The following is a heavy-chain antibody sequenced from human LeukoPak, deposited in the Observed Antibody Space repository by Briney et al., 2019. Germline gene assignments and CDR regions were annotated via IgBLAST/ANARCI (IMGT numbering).Heavy chain of an antibody. J-gene: IGHJ5*02. CDR2: INHSGST. V-gene: IGHV4-34*01. D-gene: IGHD2-15*01. CDR3: AKLGYCSGGSCYS. Sequence: SETLSLTCAVYGGSFSGYYWSWIRPPPGKGLEWIGEINHSGSTNYNPSLKSRVTISVDTSENQFSLKLSSVTAADTAVYYCAKLGYCSGGSCYSWGQGTLVTVSS. CDR1: GGSFSGYY.